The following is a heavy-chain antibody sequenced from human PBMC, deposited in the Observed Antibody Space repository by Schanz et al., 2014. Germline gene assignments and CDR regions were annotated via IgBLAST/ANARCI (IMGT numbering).Heavy chain of an antibody. J-gene: IGHJ4*02. CDR3: AKYRGYYRVSGSYRELEY. V-gene: IGHV3-23*04. D-gene: IGHD3-10*01. CDR1: GFAFSSYG. Sequence: VQLVDSGGGLVKPGGSLRLSCAASGFAFSSYGMNWLRQAPGKGLEWVSVIGVDGTTTYYADSVKGRFTISRDNSKNTLYLQMNSLRPEDTAVYYCAKYRGYYRVSGSYRELEYWGQGTLVTVSS. CDR2: IGVDGTTT.